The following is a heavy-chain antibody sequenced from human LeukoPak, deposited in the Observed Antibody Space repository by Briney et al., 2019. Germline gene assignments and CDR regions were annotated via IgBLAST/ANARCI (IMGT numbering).Heavy chain of an antibody. CDR2: IRSKAYGGTT. D-gene: IGHD3-3*01. CDR3: TRADDCWSGLLDY. V-gene: IGHV3-49*04. J-gene: IGHJ4*02. Sequence: GRSLRLSCTASGFTFGDYAMSWVRQAPGKGLEWVGFIRSKAYGGTTEYAASVKGRFTISRDDSKSIAYLQMNSLKTEDTAVYYCTRADDCWSGLLDYWGQGTLVTVSS. CDR1: GFTFGDYA.